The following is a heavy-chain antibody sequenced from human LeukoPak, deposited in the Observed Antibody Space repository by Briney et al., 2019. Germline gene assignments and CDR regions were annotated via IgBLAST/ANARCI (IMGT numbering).Heavy chain of an antibody. J-gene: IGHJ4*02. V-gene: IGHV4-39*02. CDR2: VYYGQSP. D-gene: IGHD6-25*01. CDR1: GGSISRSTYY. Sequence: SETLSLTCTVSGGSISRSTYYWAWIRQPPGKGLEWIGSVYYGQSPYFNPSLESRATISVDTSKNHFSLKMSSVTAADTAVYYCARSSGTGTFSYWGQGTLVTVSS. CDR3: ARSSGTGTFSY.